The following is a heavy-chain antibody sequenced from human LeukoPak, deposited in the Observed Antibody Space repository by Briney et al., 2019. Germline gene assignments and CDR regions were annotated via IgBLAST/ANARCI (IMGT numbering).Heavy chain of an antibody. V-gene: IGHV4-59*01. D-gene: IGHD6-6*01. CDR2: IHYSGNT. Sequence: SETLSLNCTVSGGSISSYYWTWIRQPPGKGLEWIGYIHYSGNTYYNPSLKGQVTISIESAKNQFSMKLSSVTAADTAVYYCASETIAARPGFDSWGHGTLVTVSS. CDR1: GGSISSYY. J-gene: IGHJ4*01. CDR3: ASETIAARPGFDS.